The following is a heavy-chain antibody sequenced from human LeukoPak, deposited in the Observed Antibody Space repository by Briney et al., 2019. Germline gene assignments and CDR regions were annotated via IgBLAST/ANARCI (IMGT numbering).Heavy chain of an antibody. J-gene: IGHJ4*02. CDR3: ARGVIVVPAAIAGGPRFGY. CDR2: INHSGST. Sequence: SETLSLTCAVYGGSFSGYYWSWIRQPPGKGLEWMGEINHSGSTNYNPSLKSRVTISVDTSKNQFSLKLSSVTAADTAVYYCARGVIVVPAAIAGGPRFGYWGQGTLVTVSS. D-gene: IGHD2-2*02. CDR1: GGSFSGYY. V-gene: IGHV4-34*01.